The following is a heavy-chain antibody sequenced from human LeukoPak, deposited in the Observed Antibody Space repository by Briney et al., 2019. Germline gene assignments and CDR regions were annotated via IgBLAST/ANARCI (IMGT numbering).Heavy chain of an antibody. D-gene: IGHD6-19*01. J-gene: IGHJ3*02. V-gene: IGHV5-51*01. CDR3: ARDHTGDTHSGWYADAFDI. CDR1: GYSFTSYW. Sequence: GESLKISCKGSGYSFTSYWIGWVRQMPGKGLEWMGIIYPGDSDTRYSPSFQGQVTISADKSISTAYLQWSSLKASDTAMYYCARDHTGDTHSGWYADAFDIWGQGTMVTVSS. CDR2: IYPGDSDT.